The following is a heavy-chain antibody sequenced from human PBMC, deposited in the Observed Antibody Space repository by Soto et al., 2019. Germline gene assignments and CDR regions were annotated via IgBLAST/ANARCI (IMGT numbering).Heavy chain of an antibody. CDR1: GFTFSNYG. V-gene: IGHV3-30*18. CDR2: ISYDGSNK. Sequence: QVHLVESGGGVVQPGRSLRLSCAASGFTFSNYGMHWVRQAPGKGLEWVAVISYDGSNKYYADSVKGRFTISRDNSKNTLYLQMHSLRAEDTAVYYCAKDLRGNYPYYFDYWGQGTLVTVSS. D-gene: IGHD1-26*01. J-gene: IGHJ4*02. CDR3: AKDLRGNYPYYFDY.